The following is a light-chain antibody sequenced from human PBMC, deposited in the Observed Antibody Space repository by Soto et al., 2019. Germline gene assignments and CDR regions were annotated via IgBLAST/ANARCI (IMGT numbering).Light chain of an antibody. CDR3: QQSYSTPLT. Sequence: QMTQSPSSLSASVGDRVTITCRASQSISTYLNWYQQKPGKAPKLLIYAASSLQSGVPSRFSGNESATDFTRTISSLQPEDFATYYCQQSYSTPLTFGGGTKVEIK. CDR2: AAS. J-gene: IGKJ4*01. V-gene: IGKV1-39*01. CDR1: QSISTY.